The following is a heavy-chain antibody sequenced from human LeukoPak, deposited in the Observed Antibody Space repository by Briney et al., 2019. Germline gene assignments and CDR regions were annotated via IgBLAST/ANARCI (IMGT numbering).Heavy chain of an antibody. CDR2: ISYDGSNK. V-gene: IGHV3-30*03. Sequence: GGSLRLSCAASGFTFSSYGMHWVRQAPGKGLEWVAVISYDGSNKYYADSVKGRFTISRDNAKNSLYLQMNSLRAEDTAVYYCARDLLAGAPGEDYWGQGTLVTVSS. CDR3: ARDLLAGAPGEDY. D-gene: IGHD1-26*01. J-gene: IGHJ4*02. CDR1: GFTFSSYG.